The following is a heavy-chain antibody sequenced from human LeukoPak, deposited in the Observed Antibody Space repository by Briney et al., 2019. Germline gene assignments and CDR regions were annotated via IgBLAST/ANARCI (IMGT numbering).Heavy chain of an antibody. J-gene: IGHJ4*02. CDR2: ISYDGSNK. V-gene: IGHV3-30-3*01. D-gene: IGHD1-26*01. CDR3: ARDLSGSGWFSKDH. Sequence: PGGSLRLSCAASGFTFSNYAMYWVRQSPGKGLEWVAVISYDGSNKYYADSVKGRFTISRDNSKSTLYLQVNSLRAEDTAVYFCARDLSGSGWFSKDHWGQGTLVTVSS. CDR1: GFTFSNYA.